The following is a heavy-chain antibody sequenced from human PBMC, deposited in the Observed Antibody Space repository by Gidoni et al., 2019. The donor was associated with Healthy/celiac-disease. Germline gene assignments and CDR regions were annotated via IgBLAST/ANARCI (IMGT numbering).Heavy chain of an antibody. Sequence: VQLQQCGPRLLKPSETLSLTCAVDGGSFSGYYWSWIRQPPGKGLQWIWEINHSGSTNYNPSLKSRVTISVDTSKNQFSLKLSSVTAADTAVYYCAYSSSWYYGMDVWGQGTTVTVSS. CDR1: GGSFSGYY. D-gene: IGHD6-13*01. V-gene: IGHV4-34*01. J-gene: IGHJ6*02. CDR2: INHSGST. CDR3: AYSSSWYYGMDV.